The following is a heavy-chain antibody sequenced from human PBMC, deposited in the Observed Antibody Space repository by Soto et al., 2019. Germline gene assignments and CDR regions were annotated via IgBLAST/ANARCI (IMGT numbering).Heavy chain of an antibody. V-gene: IGHV1-58*01. Sequence: SVKVSCKASGFTFTSSAVQWVRQARGQRLEWIGWIVVGSGNTNYAQKFQERATITRDMSTSTAYMELSSLRSEDTAVYYCAADPVGATTPFFDYWGQGTLVTVSS. J-gene: IGHJ4*02. D-gene: IGHD1-26*01. CDR3: AADPVGATTPFFDY. CDR1: GFTFTSSA. CDR2: IVVGSGNT.